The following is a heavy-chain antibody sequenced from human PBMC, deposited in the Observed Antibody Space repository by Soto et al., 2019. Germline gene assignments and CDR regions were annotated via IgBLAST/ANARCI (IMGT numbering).Heavy chain of an antibody. J-gene: IGHJ6*02. D-gene: IGHD3-10*01. CDR1: GGSISSYY. CDR3: AKNLLWFGELRGLHV. Sequence: SETLSLTCTVSGGSISSYYWSWIRQPPGKGLEWIGYIYYSGSTNYNPSLKSRVTISVDTSKNQFSLTLSSVTAADTGVYYCAKNLLWFGELRGLHVWGPGTTVTVSS. CDR2: IYYSGST. V-gene: IGHV4-59*12.